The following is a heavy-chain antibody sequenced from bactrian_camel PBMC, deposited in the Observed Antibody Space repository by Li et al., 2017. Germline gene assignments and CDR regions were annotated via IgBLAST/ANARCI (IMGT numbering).Heavy chain of an antibody. D-gene: IGHD6*01. CDR2: IRSDGNT. CDR3: ANVESGGGSWHSPADFAY. V-gene: IGHV3S55*01. Sequence: HVQLVESGGGSVQAGETLRLSCTVPGFTFDVPDMAWYRQPPGNECELVSEIRSDGNTYYSDSVKGRLTISRDNAKNTVYLQLNSLKNEDMAMYYCANVESGGGSWHSPADFAYWGKGTQVTVS. J-gene: IGHJ6*01. CDR1: GFTFDVPD.